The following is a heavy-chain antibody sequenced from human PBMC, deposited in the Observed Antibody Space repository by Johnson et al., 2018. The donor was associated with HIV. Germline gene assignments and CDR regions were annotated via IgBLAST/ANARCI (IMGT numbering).Heavy chain of an antibody. CDR3: ARVRSGRENVFDI. J-gene: IGHJ3*02. CDR1: GFTFSSYW. CDR2: IKQDGSEK. Sequence: VHLVESGGGLVQPGGSLRLSCAASGFTFSSYWMSWVRQAPGKGLEWVANIKQDGSEKYYADSVKGRFTISRDNSKSTLYLQMNSLRAEDTAVYYCARVRSGRENVFDIWGQGTMVTVSS. V-gene: IGHV3-7*02. D-gene: IGHD1-26*01.